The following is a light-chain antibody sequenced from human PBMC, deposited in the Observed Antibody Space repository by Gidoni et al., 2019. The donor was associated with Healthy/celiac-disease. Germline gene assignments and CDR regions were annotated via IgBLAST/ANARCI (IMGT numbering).Light chain of an antibody. Sequence: EMGLTQATGSLSLSPGERATLSCRASQSVSSSYLAWYQQKPGQAPRLLIYGASSRATGLPDRFRGSGSGPDFTLTISRLEPEDFAVYYCQQYGSSPPTFGQGTKLEIK. CDR2: GAS. CDR3: QQYGSSPPT. J-gene: IGKJ2*01. V-gene: IGKV3-20*01. CDR1: QSVSSSY.